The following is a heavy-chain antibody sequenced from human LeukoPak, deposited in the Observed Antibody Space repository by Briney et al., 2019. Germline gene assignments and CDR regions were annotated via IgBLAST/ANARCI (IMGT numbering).Heavy chain of an antibody. CDR3: ASSYSLDYYYGMDV. CDR2: INHSGST. Sequence: PSETLSLTCAVYGGSFNAYYWSWIRQPPGKGLEWIGEINHSGSTNHNPSLKSRVTISVDTSKNQFSLKVSSVTAADTAVYYCASSYSLDYYYGMDVWGQGTTVTVSS. J-gene: IGHJ6*02. CDR1: GGSFNAYY. V-gene: IGHV4-34*01. D-gene: IGHD2-21*01.